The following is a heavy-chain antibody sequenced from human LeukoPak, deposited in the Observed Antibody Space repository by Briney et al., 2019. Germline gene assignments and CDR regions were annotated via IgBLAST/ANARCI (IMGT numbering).Heavy chain of an antibody. CDR2: IYYSGCT. CDR3: VFVYSSSDWFDP. V-gene: IGHV4-59*01. D-gene: IGHD6-19*01. CDR1: GCSISSYY. Sequence: SETLSLTCTGSGCSISSYYWRWIRQPPGKGLEWVGYIYYSGCTNYNPSHQSRLTISVDTSKNQFSLKLSAVTAADTAVYYRVFVYSSSDWFDPWGQGTLVTVSS. J-gene: IGHJ5*02.